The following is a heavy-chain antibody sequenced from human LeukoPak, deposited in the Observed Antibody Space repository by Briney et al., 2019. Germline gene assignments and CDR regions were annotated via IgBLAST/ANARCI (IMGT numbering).Heavy chain of an antibody. Sequence: SVKVSCKASGYTFTSNYIHWVRQAPGQGLEWMGGVIPIFGTANYAQKFQGRVTITADESTSTAYMELSSLRSEDTAVYYCARDPYGSGRNNWFDPWGQGTLVTVSS. D-gene: IGHD3-10*01. V-gene: IGHV1-69*13. J-gene: IGHJ5*02. CDR2: VIPIFGTA. CDR3: ARDPYGSGRNNWFDP. CDR1: GYTFTSNY.